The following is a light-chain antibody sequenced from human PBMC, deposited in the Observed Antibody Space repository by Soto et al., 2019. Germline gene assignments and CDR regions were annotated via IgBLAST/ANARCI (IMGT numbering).Light chain of an antibody. J-gene: IGKJ1*01. CDR2: AAS. CDR1: QSISNH. Sequence: DIQLTQSQSSLSAALQAIVTLTVTSIQSISNHLNWYQQKPGKATKPLIYAASNLHSGVPSRFSGSGSGTDFTITISSLQLEDFATYYCQESYSSTPSMFGQGTKVDIK. CDR3: QESYSSTPSM. V-gene: IGKV1-39*01.